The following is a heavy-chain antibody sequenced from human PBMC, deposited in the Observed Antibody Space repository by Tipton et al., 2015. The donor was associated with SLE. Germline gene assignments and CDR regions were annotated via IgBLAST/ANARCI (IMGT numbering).Heavy chain of an antibody. Sequence: TLSLTCTVSGGSISTPTYYWSWIRQHPGKGLEWIGYIYYSGITYYNTSLKSRITISVDTSKNQFSLKLNSVTAADTAVYYCARSAGYTFGVWGQGMLVTVSS. CDR2: IYYSGIT. J-gene: IGHJ4*02. CDR3: ARSAGYTFGV. CDR1: GGSISTPTYY. D-gene: IGHD3-16*01. V-gene: IGHV4-31*03.